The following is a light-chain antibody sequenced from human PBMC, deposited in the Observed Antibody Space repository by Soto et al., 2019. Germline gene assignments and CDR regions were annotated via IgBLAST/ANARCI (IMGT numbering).Light chain of an antibody. CDR2: GVS. V-gene: IGKV3-20*01. J-gene: IGKJ1*01. CDR3: QQYGDSPWT. CDR1: QSVRSTY. Sequence: EIVLTQSPCTLSLSPGERATLSCRASQSVRSTYLAWYQQKLGQAPRFLIYGVSSRATGIPDRFSGSGSGTDFTLTISRLEPEDFAVYFCQQYGDSPWTFGQGTKV.